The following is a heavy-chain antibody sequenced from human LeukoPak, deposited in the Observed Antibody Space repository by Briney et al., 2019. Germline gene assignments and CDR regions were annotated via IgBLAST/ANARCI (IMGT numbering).Heavy chain of an antibody. CDR2: IIPIFGTA. Sequence: ASVKVSCKASEGTFSSYAISWVRQAPGQGLEWMGGIIPIFGTANYAQKFQGRVTITTDESTSTAYMELSSLRSEDTAVYYCASRAANALEGFDIWGQGTMVIVSS. D-gene: IGHD1-1*01. CDR3: ASRAANALEGFDI. J-gene: IGHJ3*02. CDR1: EGTFSSYA. V-gene: IGHV1-69*05.